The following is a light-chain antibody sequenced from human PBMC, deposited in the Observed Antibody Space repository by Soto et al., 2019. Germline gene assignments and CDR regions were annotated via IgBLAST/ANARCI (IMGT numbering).Light chain of an antibody. J-gene: IGKJ1*01. CDR1: QTIDTY. V-gene: IGKV1-39*01. CDR2: AAT. CDR3: QQNFNFPRT. Sequence: DIQMTQSPSSLSASVGNRVTITCRASQTIDTYVNWYQHKPGKAPKVLIYAATYLQNGVPSRFSGTGSGADFTLTISSLQPEDFATYYCQQNFNFPRTFGQGTKVDIK.